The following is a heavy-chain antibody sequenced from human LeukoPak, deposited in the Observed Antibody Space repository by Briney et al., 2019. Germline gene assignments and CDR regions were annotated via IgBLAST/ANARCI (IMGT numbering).Heavy chain of an antibody. CDR3: ARGRHRILTRTYYFDY. V-gene: IGHV4-34*01. J-gene: IGHJ4*02. D-gene: IGHD3-9*01. CDR2: INHSGST. CDR1: GGSFSGYY. Sequence: SETLSLTCAVYGGSFSGYYWSWIRQPPGRGLEWIGEINHSGSTNYSPSLKSRVTISVDTSKNQFSLKLSSVTAADTAVYYCARGRHRILTRTYYFDYWGQGTLVTVSS.